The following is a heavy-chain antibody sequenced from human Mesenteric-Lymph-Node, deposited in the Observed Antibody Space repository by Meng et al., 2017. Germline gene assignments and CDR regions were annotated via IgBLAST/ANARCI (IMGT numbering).Heavy chain of an antibody. V-gene: IGHV3-30*07. J-gene: IGHJ4*02. CDR2: ISYDGSNK. CDR1: GFTFSSYA. Sequence: GGSLRLSCAASGFTFSSYAMHWVRQAPGKGLEWVAVISYDGSNKYYADSVKGRFTISRDDAKNSVYLQMNSLRVEDTAVYYCATGSLLDMIVVVTITGADYWGQGTLVTVSS. D-gene: IGHD3-22*01. CDR3: ATGSLLDMIVVVTITGADY.